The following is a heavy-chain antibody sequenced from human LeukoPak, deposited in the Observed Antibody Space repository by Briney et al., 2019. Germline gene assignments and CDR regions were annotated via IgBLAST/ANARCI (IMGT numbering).Heavy chain of an antibody. CDR2: IYYSGST. CDR1: GGSFSGYY. D-gene: IGHD3-22*01. CDR3: ARAATMIVNY. Sequence: SETLSLTCAVYGGSFSGYYWSWIRQPPGKGLEWIGSIYYSGSTYYNPSLKSRVTISVDTSKNQFSLKLSSVTAADTAVYYCARAATMIVNYWGQGTLVTVSS. J-gene: IGHJ4*02. V-gene: IGHV4-34*01.